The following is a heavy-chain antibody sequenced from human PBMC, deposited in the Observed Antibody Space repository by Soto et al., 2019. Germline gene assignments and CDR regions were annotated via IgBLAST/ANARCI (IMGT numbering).Heavy chain of an antibody. CDR2: INHSGST. CDR1: GGSFSGYY. J-gene: IGHJ4*02. Sequence: PSETLSLTCAVYGGSFSGYYWSWIRQPPGKGLEWIGEINHSGSTNYNPSLKSRVTISVDTSKNQFSLKLSSVTAADTAVYYCARGYYDILTGYYRAALYYFDYWGQGTLVTVSS. V-gene: IGHV4-34*01. D-gene: IGHD3-9*01. CDR3: ARGYYDILTGYYRAALYYFDY.